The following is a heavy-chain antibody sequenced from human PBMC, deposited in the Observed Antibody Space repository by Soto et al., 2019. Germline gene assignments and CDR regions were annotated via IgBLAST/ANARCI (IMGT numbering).Heavy chain of an antibody. D-gene: IGHD1-20*01. CDR1: GYTFTSYG. CDR2: ISAYNGNT. J-gene: IGHJ4*02. CDR3: ARDEGITGPPPGVRLFDY. V-gene: IGHV1-18*01. Sequence: EASVKVSCKASGYTFTSYGISWVRQAPGQGLEWMGWISAYNGNTNYAQKLQGRVTMTTDTSTSTAYMELRSLRSDDTAVYYCARDEGITGPPPGVRLFDYWGQGTLVTVSS.